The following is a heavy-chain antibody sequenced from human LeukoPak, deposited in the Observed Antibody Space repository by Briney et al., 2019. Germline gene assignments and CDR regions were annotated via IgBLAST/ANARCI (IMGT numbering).Heavy chain of an antibody. Sequence: AGGSLRLSCAASGFTFSSYSTNWVRQAPGKGLEWVSSISSSSSYIYYTDSVKGRFTISRDNAKNSLYLQMNSLRAEDTAVYYCARGLVAGYCSSTSCLNNWFDPWGQGTLVTVSS. D-gene: IGHD2-2*01. CDR2: ISSSSSYI. V-gene: IGHV3-21*01. J-gene: IGHJ5*02. CDR3: ARGLVAGYCSSTSCLNNWFDP. CDR1: GFTFSSYS.